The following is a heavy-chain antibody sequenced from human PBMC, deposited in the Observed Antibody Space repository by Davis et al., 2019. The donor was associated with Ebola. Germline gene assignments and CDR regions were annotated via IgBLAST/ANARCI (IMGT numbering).Heavy chain of an antibody. CDR3: TTPGGQDSGYDVFDI. J-gene: IGHJ3*02. CDR1: GYTFTSYG. V-gene: IGHV1-18*04. Sequence: AASVKVSCKASGYTFTSYGISWVRQAPGQGLEWMGWISAYNGNTNYAQKLQGRVTMTTDTSASTAYMELSSLRSEDTALYYCTTPGGQDSGYDVFDIWGQGTMVTVSS. CDR2: ISAYNGNT. D-gene: IGHD5-12*01.